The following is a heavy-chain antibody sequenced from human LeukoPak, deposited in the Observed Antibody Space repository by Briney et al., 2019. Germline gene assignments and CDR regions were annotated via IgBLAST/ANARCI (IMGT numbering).Heavy chain of an antibody. CDR3: ARDSFTVGGPTPSDVFDI. V-gene: IGHV3-48*03. Sequence: SGGSLRLSCEASGFTFSSYEMNWVRQAPGKGLEWVSYISSSGSAIYYTGSVKGRFTISRDNAKSSLYLQMNSLRAEDTAVYYCARDSFTVGGPTPSDVFDIWGQGTTVTVSS. D-gene: IGHD1-26*01. J-gene: IGHJ3*02. CDR2: ISSSGSAI. CDR1: GFTFSSYE.